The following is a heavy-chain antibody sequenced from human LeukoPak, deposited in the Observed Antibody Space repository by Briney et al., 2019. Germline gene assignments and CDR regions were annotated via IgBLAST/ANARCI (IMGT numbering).Heavy chain of an antibody. J-gene: IGHJ5*02. Sequence: PSETLPLTCTVSGGSISSSSYYWGWIRQPPGKGLEYIGSVYYTGNTYYNPSLKSRVTISVDTSKIQFSLKLNSVTAADTAVYYCSTSTGTTYNSFDPWGQGTLVTVSS. CDR2: VYYTGNT. CDR3: STSTGTTYNSFDP. V-gene: IGHV4-39*07. D-gene: IGHD4-11*01. CDR1: GGSISSSSYY.